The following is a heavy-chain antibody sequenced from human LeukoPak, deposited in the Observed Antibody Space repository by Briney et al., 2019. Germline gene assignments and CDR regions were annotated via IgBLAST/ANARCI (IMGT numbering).Heavy chain of an antibody. D-gene: IGHD5-12*01. V-gene: IGHV3-74*01. Sequence: SGGSLRLSCAASGFTFSSSWMHWVRQAPGKGLVWVSRINSDGSRTSYADSVKGRFTISRDNAKNTLYLQMNSLRAEHTAVYYCARGGLPVYYYYMDVWGKGTTVTVSS. CDR1: GFTFSSSW. CDR3: ARGGLPVYYYYMDV. J-gene: IGHJ6*03. CDR2: INSDGSRT.